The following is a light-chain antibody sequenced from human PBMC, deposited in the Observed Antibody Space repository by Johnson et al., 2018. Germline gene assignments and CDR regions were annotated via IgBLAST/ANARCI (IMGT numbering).Light chain of an antibody. CDR3: GTWDSSLSAGNV. Sequence: QSVLTQPPSVSAAPGQKVTISCSGSSSNIGNNYVSWYQQLPGTAPKLLIYENNKRTSGIPDRFSGSKSGTSATLGITGPQTGDEADYYCGTWDSSLSAGNVFGTGTKVTVL. V-gene: IGLV1-51*02. J-gene: IGLJ1*01. CDR2: ENN. CDR1: SSNIGNNY.